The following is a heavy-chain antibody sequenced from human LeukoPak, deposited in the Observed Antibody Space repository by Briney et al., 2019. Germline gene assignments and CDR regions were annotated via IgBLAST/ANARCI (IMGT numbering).Heavy chain of an antibody. CDR3: ARAYNVLRFLEWPNPDDYMDV. V-gene: IGHV1-18*01. CDR1: GYTFTIYG. J-gene: IGHJ6*03. CDR2: ISAYNGNT. Sequence: ASVKVSCKASGYTFTIYGISWVRQAPGQGRERMGWISAYNGNTNYAQKLQGRVTMTTDTSTRTAYMELRSLRSDDTAVYYCARAYNVLRFLEWPNPDDYMDVWGKGTTVTVSS. D-gene: IGHD3-3*01.